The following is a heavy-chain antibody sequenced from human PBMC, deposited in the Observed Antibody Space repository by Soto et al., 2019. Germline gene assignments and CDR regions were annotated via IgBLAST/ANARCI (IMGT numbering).Heavy chain of an antibody. D-gene: IGHD5-12*01. V-gene: IGHV1-69*12. CDR2: GNPMLGTA. Sequence: QVQLVQSGAEVKSPESSVKVSCKAPVGTFSTYASRWVGQAPGKGLEWMGGGNPMLGTAHYAQSVQDRVTIAADEATNTGYMELRSLRSEDTAVYFCARGIQLRLRLINNGYSGWGQGTLVTVSA. CDR3: ARGIQLRLRLINNGYSG. CDR1: VGTFSTYA. J-gene: IGHJ4*02.